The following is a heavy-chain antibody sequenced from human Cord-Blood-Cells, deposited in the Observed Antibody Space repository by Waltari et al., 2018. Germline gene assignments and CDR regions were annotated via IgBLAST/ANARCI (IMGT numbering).Heavy chain of an antibody. V-gene: IGHV4-39*01. Sequence: QLQLQESGPGLVKPSETLSLTCTVSGGSISSSSYYWGWIRQPPGKGLEWIGSIYYSGSTYNNPSLKSRVTISVDTSKNQFSLKLSSVTAADTAVYYCARRERRAVVVPAARSGFDYWGQGTLVTVSS. CDR1: GGSISSSSYY. CDR2: IYYSGST. J-gene: IGHJ4*02. CDR3: ARRERRAVVVPAARSGFDY. D-gene: IGHD2-2*01.